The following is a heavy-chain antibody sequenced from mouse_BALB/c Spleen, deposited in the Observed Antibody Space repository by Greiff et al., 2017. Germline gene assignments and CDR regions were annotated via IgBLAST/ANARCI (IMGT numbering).Heavy chain of an antibody. Sequence: QVQLQQSGAELMKPGASVKISCKATGYTFSSYWIEWVKQRPGHGLEWIGEILPGSGSTNYNEKFKGKATFTADTSSNTAYMQLSSLTSEDSAVYYCARGATVVDGAMDYWGQGTSVTVPS. V-gene: IGHV1-9*01. D-gene: IGHD1-1*01. CDR3: ARGATVVDGAMDY. CDR1: GYTFSSYW. CDR2: ILPGSGST. J-gene: IGHJ4*01.